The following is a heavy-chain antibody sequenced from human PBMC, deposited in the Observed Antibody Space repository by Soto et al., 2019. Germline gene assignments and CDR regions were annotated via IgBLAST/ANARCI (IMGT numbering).Heavy chain of an antibody. CDR1: GFTFSSYW. CDR2: INSDGSST. V-gene: IGHV3-74*01. D-gene: IGHD3-10*01. Sequence: EVQLVESGGGLFQPGGSLRLSCAASGFTFSSYWMHWVRQAPGKGLVWVSRINSDGSSTSYADSVKGRFTISRDNAKNTLYLQMNSLRAEDTAVYYCALLAVSLYDAFDIWGQGTMVTVSS. J-gene: IGHJ3*02. CDR3: ALLAVSLYDAFDI.